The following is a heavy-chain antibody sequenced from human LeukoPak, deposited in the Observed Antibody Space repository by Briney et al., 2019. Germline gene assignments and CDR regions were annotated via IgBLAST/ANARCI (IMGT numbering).Heavy chain of an antibody. V-gene: IGHV3-23*01. CDR3: ARPRSPTYDSSGYYPDACDI. J-gene: IGHJ3*02. CDR1: GFTFRNCG. CDR2: ISSGGNT. D-gene: IGHD3-22*01. Sequence: PGGSLRLSCAASGFTFRNCGMGWVRRAPGKGLEWVSGISSGGNTYYADSVKGRFTISRDNSKNTLYLQMDSLRAEDTAVYYCARPRSPTYDSSGYYPDACDIWGQGTMVTVSS.